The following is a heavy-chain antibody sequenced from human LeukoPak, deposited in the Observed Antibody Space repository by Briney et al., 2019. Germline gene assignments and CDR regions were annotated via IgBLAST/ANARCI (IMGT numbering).Heavy chain of an antibody. J-gene: IGHJ5*01. CDR3: AKDAYYSSGTYLDS. CDR2: ISKDGSSK. Sequence: PGGSLRLFCAASGFTFNNYAMHWVRQAPGKGLEWVAVISKDGSSKYYADSVKGRFTISRDNSKNTLYLQMNSLRAEDTAVYYCAKDAYYSSGTYLDSWGQGTLVTVSS. CDR1: GFTFNNYA. V-gene: IGHV3-30*18. D-gene: IGHD3-10*01.